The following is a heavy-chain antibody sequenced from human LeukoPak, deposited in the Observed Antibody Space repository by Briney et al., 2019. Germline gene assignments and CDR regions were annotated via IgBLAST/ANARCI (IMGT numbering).Heavy chain of an antibody. CDR1: GYTFTSYY. CDR2: INPNSGGT. D-gene: IGHD5-12*01. V-gene: IGHV1-2*02. Sequence: ASVKVSCKASGYTFTSYYMHWVRQAPGQALEWMGWINPNSGGTNYAQKFRGRVTMTRDTSISTAYMELSRLRSDDTAVYYCARDLNGYDPDYWGQGTLVTVSS. CDR3: ARDLNGYDPDY. J-gene: IGHJ4*02.